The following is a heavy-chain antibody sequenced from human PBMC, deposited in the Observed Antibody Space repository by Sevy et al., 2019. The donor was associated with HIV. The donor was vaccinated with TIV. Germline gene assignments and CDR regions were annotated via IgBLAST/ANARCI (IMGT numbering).Heavy chain of an antibody. V-gene: IGHV3-30*02. J-gene: IGHJ4*02. Sequence: GGSLRLSCAASGFTFSNYGMHWVRQVPGKGLEWVTFIRYDGSDKYYAASVKGRFTISRDDSKNTLYLQMDSLRAEHTAIYYCAKDLAGPGRRYFDYWGQGTLVTVSS. D-gene: IGHD6-13*01. CDR3: AKDLAGPGRRYFDY. CDR1: GFTFSNYG. CDR2: IRYDGSDK.